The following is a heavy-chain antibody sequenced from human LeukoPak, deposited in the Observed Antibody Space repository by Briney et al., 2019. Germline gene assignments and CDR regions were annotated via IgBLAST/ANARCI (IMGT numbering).Heavy chain of an antibody. Sequence: NPSETLSLTCTVSGGSISSYYWSWIRQPPGKGLEWIGYIYYSGSTYYNPSLKSRVTISVDTSKNQFSLKLSSVTAADTAVYYCARDSLQYDSGYPWGQGTLVTVSS. V-gene: IGHV4-59*06. CDR2: IYYSGST. CDR1: GGSISSYY. CDR3: ARDSLQYDSGYP. D-gene: IGHD5-12*01. J-gene: IGHJ5*02.